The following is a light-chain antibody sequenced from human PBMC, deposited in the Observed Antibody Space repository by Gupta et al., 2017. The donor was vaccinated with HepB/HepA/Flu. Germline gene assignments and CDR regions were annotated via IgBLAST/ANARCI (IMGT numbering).Light chain of an antibody. CDR2: GAS. V-gene: IGKV3-15*01. J-gene: IGKJ4*01. Sequence: EIVMTQSPATLSVSPGERATPSCRASQSVRSNLACYQQKPGQDPRLLIYGASTRATGIPARFSGSGSGTEFTLTISSLQSEDFAVYYCQQYNNWLALTFGGGTKVEIK. CDR3: QQYNNWLALT. CDR1: QSVRSN.